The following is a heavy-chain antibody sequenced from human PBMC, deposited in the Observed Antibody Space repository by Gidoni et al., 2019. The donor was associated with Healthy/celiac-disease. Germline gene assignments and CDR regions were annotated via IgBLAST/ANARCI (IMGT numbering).Heavy chain of an antibody. D-gene: IGHD3-10*01. V-gene: IGHV4-4*07. Sequence: QVQLQESGPGLVKPSETLSLTCTVSGGSISSYYWSWIRQPAGKGLEWIGRIYTSGSTNYNPSLKSRVTMSVDTSKNQFSLKLSSVTAADTAVYYCARDITMVRGVKGYYYGMDVWGQGTTVTVSS. CDR1: GGSISSYY. CDR2: IYTSGST. J-gene: IGHJ6*02. CDR3: ARDITMVRGVKGYYYGMDV.